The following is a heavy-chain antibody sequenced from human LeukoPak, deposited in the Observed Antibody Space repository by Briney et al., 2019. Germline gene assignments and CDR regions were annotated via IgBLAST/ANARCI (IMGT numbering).Heavy chain of an antibody. CDR3: PRAFFCGGSYTFWS. CDR1: GYTLTGYY. CDR2: INPNNGGT. Sequence: ASVTVSCKASGYTLTGYYLHWVRQAPGQGLDWLGWINPNNGGTNDPQQFQGRGTMTRDTSKSPAFLELGRLRSHGTAVYYCPRAFFCGGSYTFWSWGQGNLATVSP. J-gene: IGHJ5*02. V-gene: IGHV1-2*02. D-gene: IGHD1-26*01.